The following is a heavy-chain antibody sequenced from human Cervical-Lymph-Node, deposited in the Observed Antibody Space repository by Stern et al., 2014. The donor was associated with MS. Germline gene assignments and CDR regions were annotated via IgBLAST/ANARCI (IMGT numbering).Heavy chain of an antibody. CDR2: ISHDGGSQ. CDR1: GFPFSNYG. V-gene: IGHV3-30*03. Sequence: VQLLESGGGVVQPGGSLRLSCAASGFPFSNYGMHWVRQAPGKGLEWLAVISHDGGSQYYAGSVRGRFTISRDNSKNTLSLQMNSLRAEDTAVYYCRGTYYFDTSDYFDYWGQGTLVTVSS. D-gene: IGHD3-22*01. J-gene: IGHJ4*02. CDR3: RGTYYFDTSDYFDY.